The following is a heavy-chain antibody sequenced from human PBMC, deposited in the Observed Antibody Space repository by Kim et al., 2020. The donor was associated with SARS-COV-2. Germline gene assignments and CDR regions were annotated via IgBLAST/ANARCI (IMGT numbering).Heavy chain of an antibody. Sequence: SVKVSCKASGFTFTSSAVQWVRQARGQRLEWIGWIVVGSGNTNYAQKFQERVTITRDMSTSTAYMELSSLRSEDTAVYYCAADDGGYCSGGSCYSVVDYYYGMDVWGQGTTVTVSS. CDR1: GFTFTSSA. D-gene: IGHD2-15*01. V-gene: IGHV1-58*01. CDR3: AADDGGYCSGGSCYSVVDYYYGMDV. CDR2: IVVGSGNT. J-gene: IGHJ6*02.